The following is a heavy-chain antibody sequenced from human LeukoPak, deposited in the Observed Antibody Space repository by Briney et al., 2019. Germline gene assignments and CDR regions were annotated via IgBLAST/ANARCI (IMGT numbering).Heavy chain of an antibody. D-gene: IGHD2-2*01. CDR2: IRYDGSNK. V-gene: IGHV3-30*02. J-gene: IGHJ4*02. CDR3: AKDGAPFNVVVPASPHWDY. CDR1: GFTFSSYG. Sequence: PGGSLRLSCAASGFTFSSYGMHWVRQAPGKGLEWVAFIRYDGSNKYYADSVKGRFTISRDNSKNTLYLQMNSLRAEDTAVYYCAKDGAPFNVVVPASPHWDYWGQGTLVTVSS.